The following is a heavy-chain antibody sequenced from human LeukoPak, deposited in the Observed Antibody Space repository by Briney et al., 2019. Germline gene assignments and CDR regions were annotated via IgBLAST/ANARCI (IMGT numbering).Heavy chain of an antibody. CDR1: GFTFSNYA. D-gene: IGHD1-26*01. CDR3: AKAIVGATTPRGFDP. CDR2: ISGSGGST. J-gene: IGHJ5*02. V-gene: IGHV3-23*01. Sequence: PGGSLRLSCTASGFTFSNYAMSWVRQAPGKGLEWVSAISGSGGSTYYADSVKGRFTISRDNSKNTLYLQMNSLRAEDTAVYYCAKAIVGATTPRGFDPWGQGTLVTVSS.